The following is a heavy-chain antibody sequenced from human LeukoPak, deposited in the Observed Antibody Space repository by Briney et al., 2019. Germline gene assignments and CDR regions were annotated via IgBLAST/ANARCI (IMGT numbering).Heavy chain of an antibody. V-gene: IGHV3-48*02. CDR2: ISGSSSTI. Sequence: GGSLRLSCTASGFTFRNYWMNWVRQAPGKGVEWISYISGSSSTIYYADSMKGRFTISRDNAMNSLYLQMNSLRDEDTAVYFCARDRFYAFDIWGQGTMVTVSS. J-gene: IGHJ3*02. CDR3: ARDRFYAFDI. CDR1: GFTFRNYW.